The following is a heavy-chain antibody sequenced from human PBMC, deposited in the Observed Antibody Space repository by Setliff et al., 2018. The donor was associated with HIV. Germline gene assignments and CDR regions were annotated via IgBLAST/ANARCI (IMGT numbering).Heavy chain of an antibody. CDR3: ARDLRVEQLRGFDP. Sequence: SETLSLTCTVPGGSISSYYWSWIRQPPGKGLEWIGYIYTSGSTNYNPSLKSRVTISVDTSKNQFSLKLSSVTAADTAVYYCARDLRVEQLRGFDPWGQGTLVTVSS. J-gene: IGHJ5*02. CDR1: GGSISSYY. V-gene: IGHV4-4*08. CDR2: IYTSGST. D-gene: IGHD6-6*01.